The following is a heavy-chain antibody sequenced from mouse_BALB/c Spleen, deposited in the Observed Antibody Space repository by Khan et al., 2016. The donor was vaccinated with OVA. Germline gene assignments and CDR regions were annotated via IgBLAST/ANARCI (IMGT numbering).Heavy chain of an antibody. D-gene: IGHD1-1*01. V-gene: IGHV5-6*01. CDR1: GFTFSTYG. J-gene: IGHJ3*01. CDR2: VSTGGHYT. Sequence: VQLKESGGDVVKPGGSLKLSCAASGFTFSTYGMSWVRQTPDKRLEWVATVSTGGHYTYYPDTVKGRFTISRDNAKNTLYLQMNSLKSEDTAMFYCARLAYYYDSGGFAYGGQGTLVTVSA. CDR3: ARLAYYYDSGGFAY.